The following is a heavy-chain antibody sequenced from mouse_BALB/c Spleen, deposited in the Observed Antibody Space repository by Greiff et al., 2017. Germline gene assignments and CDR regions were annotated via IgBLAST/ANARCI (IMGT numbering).Heavy chain of an antibody. CDR1: GFNIKDYY. CDR3: HAPPVTTAY. D-gene: IGHD2-12*01. Sequence: VQLQQSGAELVRSGASVKLSCTASGFNIKDYYMHWVKQRPEQGLEWIGWIDPENGDTEYAPKFQGKATMTADTSSNTAYLQLSSLTSEDTAVYYCHAPPVTTAYWGQGTLVTVSA. CDR2: IDPENGDT. V-gene: IGHV14-4*02. J-gene: IGHJ3*01.